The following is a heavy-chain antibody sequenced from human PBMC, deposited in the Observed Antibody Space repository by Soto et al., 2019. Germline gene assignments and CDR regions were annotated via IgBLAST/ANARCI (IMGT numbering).Heavy chain of an antibody. J-gene: IGHJ4*02. V-gene: IGHV4-61*01. CDR2: IYYSGST. CDR1: GGSVSSGSYY. Sequence: SETLSLTCTVSGGSVSSGSYYWSWIRQPPGKGLEWIGYIYYSGSTNYNPSLKSRVTISVDTSKNQFSLKLSSVTAADTAVYYCARARLSGTATGFDYWGQGTLVTVSS. CDR3: ARARLSGTATGFDY. D-gene: IGHD3-10*01.